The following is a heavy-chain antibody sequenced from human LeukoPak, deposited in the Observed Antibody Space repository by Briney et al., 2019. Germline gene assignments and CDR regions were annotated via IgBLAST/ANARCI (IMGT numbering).Heavy chain of an antibody. Sequence: GGCLRLSCAGSGFTLSIYAMHWGRQAPGKGLEWVSTITATTRSTSYTDSVKGRFTISRDNSKRTLYLQMNSLRVEDTAMYYCAKDPNGDYIGAFDFWGQGTLVSVSS. D-gene: IGHD4-17*01. CDR2: ITATTRST. J-gene: IGHJ3*01. V-gene: IGHV3-23*01. CDR1: GFTLSIYA. CDR3: AKDPNGDYIGAFDF.